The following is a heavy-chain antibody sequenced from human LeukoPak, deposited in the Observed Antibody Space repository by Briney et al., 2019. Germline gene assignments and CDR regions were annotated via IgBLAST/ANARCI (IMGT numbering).Heavy chain of an antibody. J-gene: IGHJ6*02. V-gene: IGHV3-48*02. CDR1: GFTFSSYR. CDR3: ARFHGETKGSYYCYYYGMDV. CDR2: ISSSSGTT. D-gene: IGHD1-26*01. Sequence: GGSLRLSCAASGFTFSSYRMNWVRQAPGKGLEWVSYISSSSGTTYYADSVKGRFTISRDNAKNSLYLQMNSLRDEDTAVYYCARFHGETKGSYYCYYYGMDVWGQGTMVTVSS.